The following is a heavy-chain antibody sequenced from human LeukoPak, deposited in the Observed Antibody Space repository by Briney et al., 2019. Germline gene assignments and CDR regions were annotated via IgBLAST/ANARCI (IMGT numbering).Heavy chain of an antibody. D-gene: IGHD4-17*01. CDR3: ARDVDYDDEGGFDY. CDR2: IRYDGSNK. CDR1: GFTFNNYG. V-gene: IGHV3-30*02. Sequence: PGGSLRLSCAASGFTFNNYGMHWVRQAPGKGLEWVAFIRYDGSNKYYADSVKGRFTISRDNSKNTLYLQMNSLRAEDTAFYYCARDVDYDDEGGFDYWGQGTLVTVSS. J-gene: IGHJ4*02.